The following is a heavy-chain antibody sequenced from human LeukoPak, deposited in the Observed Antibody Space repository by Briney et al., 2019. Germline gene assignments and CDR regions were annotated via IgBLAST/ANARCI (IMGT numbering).Heavy chain of an antibody. D-gene: IGHD6-19*01. CDR2: IYYRGNT. J-gene: IGHJ3*02. CDR3: ARDSGPLAFDI. CDR1: GGSISSYY. V-gene: IGHV4-59*01. Sequence: SETLSLTCTVSGGSISSYYWSWIRQPPGKGLEWIGYIYYRGNTNYNPSLKRRVTISVDTSKNQFSLKLSSVTAADTAVYYCARDSGPLAFDIWGQGTMVTVSS.